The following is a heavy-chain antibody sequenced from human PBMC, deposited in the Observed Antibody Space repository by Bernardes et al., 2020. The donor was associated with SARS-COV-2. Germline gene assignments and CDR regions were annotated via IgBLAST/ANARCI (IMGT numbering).Heavy chain of an antibody. CDR3: AQHPSSSFDY. Sequence: GGSLRLSCAASGFTFSRYWMSWLRQAPGKGLEWVANINQDGSQRNYVDSVRGRFTISRDNAANSLFLQLNSLRDEDTAIYYCAQHPSSSFDYWGQGTLVTVSS. D-gene: IGHD6-13*01. V-gene: IGHV3-7*02. CDR1: GFTFSRYW. J-gene: IGHJ4*02. CDR2: INQDGSQR.